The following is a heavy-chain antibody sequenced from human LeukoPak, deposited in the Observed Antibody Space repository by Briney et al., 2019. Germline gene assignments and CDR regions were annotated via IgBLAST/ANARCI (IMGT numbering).Heavy chain of an antibody. V-gene: IGHV3-30*18. CDR3: AKDLDSSSWYPFDY. CDR1: GFTFSSYG. Sequence: PGGSLRLSCAASGFTFSSYGMHWVRQAPGKGLEWGAVISYDGSNKYYADSVKGRFTISRDNSKNTLYLQMNSLRAEDTAVYYCAKDLDSSSWYPFDYWGQGTLVTVSS. D-gene: IGHD6-13*01. CDR2: ISYDGSNK. J-gene: IGHJ4*02.